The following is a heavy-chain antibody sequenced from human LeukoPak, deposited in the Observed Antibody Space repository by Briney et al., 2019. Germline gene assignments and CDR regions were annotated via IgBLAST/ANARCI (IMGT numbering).Heavy chain of an antibody. CDR1: GYTFTGYF. D-gene: IGHD3-16*02. CDR2: INPNSGDT. V-gene: IGHV1-2*02. CDR3: AKFGRAFGGVIVIVGFDY. J-gene: IGHJ4*02. Sequence: ASVKVSCKASGYTFTGYFLHWVRRAPGQGFEWMGWINPNSGDTSYTQTFQGRVTMTRDTSISTAYMELSSLRSDDTAVYYCAKFGRAFGGVIVIVGFDYWGQGTLVTVSS.